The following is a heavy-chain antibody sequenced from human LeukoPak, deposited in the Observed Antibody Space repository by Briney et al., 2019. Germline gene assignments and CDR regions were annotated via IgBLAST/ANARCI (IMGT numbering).Heavy chain of an antibody. V-gene: IGHV3-23*01. D-gene: IGHD2-15*01. J-gene: IGHJ4*02. CDR2: ISGSGGST. CDR1: GFTFSSYA. CDR3: AKDPTIVGPDIVVVVAADY. Sequence: GGSLRLSCAASGFTFSSYAMSWVRQAPGKGLEWVSAISGSGGSTYYADSVKGRFTISRDNSKNTLYLQMNSLRAEDTAVYYCAKDPTIVGPDIVVVVAADYWGQGTLVTVSS.